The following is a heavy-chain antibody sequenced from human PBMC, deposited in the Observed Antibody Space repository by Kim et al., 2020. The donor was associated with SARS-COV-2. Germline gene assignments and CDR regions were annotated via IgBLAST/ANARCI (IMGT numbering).Heavy chain of an antibody. CDR3: VRHLDDDASKDY. D-gene: IGHD3-16*01. CDR2: IRTKGRNYAT. CDR1: GFTFSGSG. J-gene: IGHJ4*02. Sequence: GGSLRLSCAASGFTFSGSGMHWVRQASGKGLEWVGRIRTKGRNYATTYAASVDGRFTISRDDSKNMVYLHMNGLRADDTAVYYCVRHLDDDASKDYWGQGTLVTVSS. V-gene: IGHV3-73*01.